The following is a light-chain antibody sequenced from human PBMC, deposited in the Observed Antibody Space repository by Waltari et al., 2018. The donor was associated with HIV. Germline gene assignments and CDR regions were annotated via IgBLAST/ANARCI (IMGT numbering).Light chain of an antibody. CDR2: STS. CDR1: QDIRYD. V-gene: IGKV1-17*01. CDR3: LQHHDYPRT. J-gene: IGKJ2*01. Sequence: DIQMTQSPSSLSASVGDRITITCRASQDIRYDLGWYQQKPGIPPRRLIYSTSTLQRGVSSRFSGSGSGTEFTLKISSLQPEDSATYYCLQHHDYPRTFGQGTKLEI.